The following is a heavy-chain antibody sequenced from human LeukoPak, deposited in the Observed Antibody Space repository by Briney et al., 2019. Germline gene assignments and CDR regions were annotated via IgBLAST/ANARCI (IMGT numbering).Heavy chain of an antibody. D-gene: IGHD3-22*01. Sequence: SVKVSCTASGGTFSSYAISWVRQAPGQGLEWMGGIIPIFGTANYAQKFQGRVTITADESTSTAYMELSSLRSEDTAVCYCARRYHDYYDSSGYLYYFDYWGQGTLVTVSS. CDR1: GGTFSSYA. V-gene: IGHV1-69*13. J-gene: IGHJ4*02. CDR3: ARRYHDYYDSSGYLYYFDY. CDR2: IIPIFGTA.